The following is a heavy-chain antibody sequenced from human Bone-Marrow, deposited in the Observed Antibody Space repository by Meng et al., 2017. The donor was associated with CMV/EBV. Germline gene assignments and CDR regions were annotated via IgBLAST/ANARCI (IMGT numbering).Heavy chain of an antibody. CDR1: GGTFSSYA. Sequence: ASVKVSCKASGGTFSSYAISWVRQAPGQGLEWMGRINPNSGGTNYAQKFQGRVTMTRDTSISTAYMELSRLRSDDTAVYYCARDNYDFWSGHSLILGYGMDVWGQGTTVT. CDR2: INPNSGGT. D-gene: IGHD3-3*01. CDR3: ARDNYDFWSGHSLILGYGMDV. J-gene: IGHJ6*02. V-gene: IGHV1-2*02.